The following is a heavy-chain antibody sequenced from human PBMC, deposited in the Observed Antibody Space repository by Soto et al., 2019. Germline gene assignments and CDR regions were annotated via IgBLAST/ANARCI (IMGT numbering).Heavy chain of an antibody. CDR2: VYNSESA. J-gene: IGHJ4*02. D-gene: IGHD6-13*01. CDR1: GGSISSNY. Sequence: SETLSLTCTVSGGSISSNYWTWIRQPPGKGLEWIGYVYNSESANYNPSLKSRVTISEDTSKNQFSLKVNSVTAADTAVYYCARYRRTAAAGYTLDFWGQGILVTVSS. CDR3: ARYRRTAAAGYTLDF. V-gene: IGHV4-59*01.